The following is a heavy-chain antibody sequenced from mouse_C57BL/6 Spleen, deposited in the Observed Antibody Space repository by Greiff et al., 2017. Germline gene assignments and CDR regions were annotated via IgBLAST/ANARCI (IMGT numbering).Heavy chain of an antibody. V-gene: IGHV1-77*01. Sequence: QVQLQQSGAELVKPGASVKISCKASGYTFTDYYINWVKQRPGQGLEWIGKIGPGSGSTYYNEKFKGKATLTADKSSSTAYMQLSSLTSEDSAVYFCARGRVYSNYDDYAMDYWGQGTSVTVSS. J-gene: IGHJ4*01. CDR1: GYTFTDYY. D-gene: IGHD2-5*01. CDR2: IGPGSGST. CDR3: ARGRVYSNYDDYAMDY.